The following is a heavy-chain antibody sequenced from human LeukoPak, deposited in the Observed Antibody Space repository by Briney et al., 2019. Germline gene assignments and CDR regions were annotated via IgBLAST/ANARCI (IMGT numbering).Heavy chain of an antibody. V-gene: IGHV3-30*02. CDR1: GFTFSSYG. J-gene: IGHJ4*02. CDR2: IRYDGSNK. Sequence: GGSLRLSCAASGFTFSSYGMHWVRQAPGKGLEWVAFIRYDGSNKYYADSVKGRFTISRDNSKNTLYLQMNSLRAEDTALYYCAKDKGYFDWLFTFDYWGQGTLVTVSS. D-gene: IGHD3-9*01. CDR3: AKDKGYFDWLFTFDY.